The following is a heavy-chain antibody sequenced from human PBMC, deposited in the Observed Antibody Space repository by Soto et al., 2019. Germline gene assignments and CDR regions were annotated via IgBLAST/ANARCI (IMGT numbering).Heavy chain of an antibody. CDR2: INAGNGNT. Sequence: QVQLVQSGAEVKKPGASVKVSCKASGYTFTSYAMHWVRQAPGQRLEWMGWINAGNGNTKYSQKFQGRVTITRDTSASTAYMELSSLRSEDTAVYYCARDLLMRGSYPKRTYYYYGMDVWGQGTTVTVSS. J-gene: IGHJ6*02. D-gene: IGHD1-26*01. V-gene: IGHV1-3*01. CDR1: GYTFTSYA. CDR3: ARDLLMRGSYPKRTYYYYGMDV.